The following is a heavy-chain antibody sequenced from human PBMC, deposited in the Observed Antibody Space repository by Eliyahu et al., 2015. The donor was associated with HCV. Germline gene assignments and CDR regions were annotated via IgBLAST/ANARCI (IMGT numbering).Heavy chain of an antibody. CDR3: AKDQRLHWFDP. Sequence: EVQLLESGGGLVQPGGSLIXSCAASGXTFXXYAMTWVRXAPGKGLEWVSTMNDGTGNTYYADSVKGRFTISRDNSKNTLYLQMNSLRVEDTAVYYCAKDQRLHWFDPWGQGTLVTVSS. V-gene: IGHV3-23*01. J-gene: IGHJ5*02. D-gene: IGHD2-15*01. CDR2: MNDGTGNT. CDR1: GXTFXXYA.